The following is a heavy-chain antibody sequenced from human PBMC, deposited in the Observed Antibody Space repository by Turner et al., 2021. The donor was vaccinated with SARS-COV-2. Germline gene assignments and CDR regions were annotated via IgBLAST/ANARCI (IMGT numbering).Heavy chain of an antibody. V-gene: IGHV3-21*02. CDR2: NSSSSSYR. CDR1: GFTFSSYS. Sequence: EVQLVESGGGLVMPAGSLRLSCAASGFTFSSYSMNWVSQAPGKGLGWVPANSSSSSYRNYADSVNGQFTISRDNAKNSLYLQMNSLRAKDTAVYYCARDHRPGVVPAAKRAGSYYYGMDVWGQGTTVTVSS. J-gene: IGHJ6*02. D-gene: IGHD2-2*01. CDR3: ARDHRPGVVPAAKRAGSYYYGMDV.